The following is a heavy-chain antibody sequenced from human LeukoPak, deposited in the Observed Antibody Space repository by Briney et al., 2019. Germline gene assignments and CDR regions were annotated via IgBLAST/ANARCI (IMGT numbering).Heavy chain of an antibody. D-gene: IGHD2-15*01. CDR1: GYSFTSYW. CDR2: LDPSDSYT. J-gene: IGHJ4*02. CDR3: ARRVRKYIFQDYFDY. Sequence: GESLRISGQGSGYSFTSYWITWVRQVPGKGLECMGRLDPSDSYTNFVPSFQCHVTISSDKSTSTADLQLSSLNASNTAMYYWARRVRKYIFQDYFDYWGQGNLFTVSS. V-gene: IGHV5-10-1*01.